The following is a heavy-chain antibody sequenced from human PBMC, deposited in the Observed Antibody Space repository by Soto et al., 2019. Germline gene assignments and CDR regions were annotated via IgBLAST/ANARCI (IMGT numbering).Heavy chain of an antibody. D-gene: IGHD3-3*01. CDR3: ARVRQYPPDLFYFYGMDV. V-gene: IGHV1-2*02. J-gene: IGHJ6*02. Sequence: ASVKVSCKASGYTSTGYHMHWVRQAPGQGLEWMGWINPNSGGTNYAEKFQGRVTMTRDTSISTVYMELSRLRSDDTAEYYCARVRQYPPDLFYFYGMDVWGQGTTVTVSS. CDR2: INPNSGGT. CDR1: GYTSTGYH.